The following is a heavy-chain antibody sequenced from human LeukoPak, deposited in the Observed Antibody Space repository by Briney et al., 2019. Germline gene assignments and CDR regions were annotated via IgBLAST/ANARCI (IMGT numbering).Heavy chain of an antibody. Sequence: GESLKISCKGSGYSFSTYWIGWVRQMPGKGMEWMGITYPGDPDTRYSPSFQGQVTLSADKSISTAYLQWSSLKAADTAMYYCARGGIVGATRSYFDYWGQGTLVTVSS. CDR3: ARGGIVGATRSYFDY. CDR2: TYPGDPDT. V-gene: IGHV5-51*01. CDR1: GYSFSTYW. D-gene: IGHD1-26*01. J-gene: IGHJ4*02.